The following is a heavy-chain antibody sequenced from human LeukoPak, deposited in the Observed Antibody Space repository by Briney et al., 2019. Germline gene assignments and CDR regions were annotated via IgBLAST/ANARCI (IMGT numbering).Heavy chain of an antibody. CDR3: ARLPTDGSGSFVDY. Sequence: PSETLSLTCAVYGGSFSGYYWSWIRQPPGKGLEWIGEINHSGSTNYNPSLKSRVTISVDTSKNQFSLKLSSVTAADTAVYYCARLPTDGSGSFVDYWGQGTLVTVSS. J-gene: IGHJ4*02. V-gene: IGHV4-34*01. D-gene: IGHD3-10*01. CDR2: INHSGST. CDR1: GGSFSGYY.